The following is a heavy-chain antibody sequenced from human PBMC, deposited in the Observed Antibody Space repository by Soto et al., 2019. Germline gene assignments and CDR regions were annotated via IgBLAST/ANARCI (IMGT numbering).Heavy chain of an antibody. CDR3: ARLDYDFWSGSPFSWFDP. Sequence: ETLSLTCTVSGGSISSSSYYWGWIRQPPGKGLEWIGSIYYSGSTYYNPSLKSRVTISVDTSKNQFSLKLSSVTAADTAVYYCARLDYDFWSGSPFSWFDPWGQGTLVTVSS. V-gene: IGHV4-39*01. D-gene: IGHD3-3*01. J-gene: IGHJ5*02. CDR2: IYYSGST. CDR1: GGSISSSSYY.